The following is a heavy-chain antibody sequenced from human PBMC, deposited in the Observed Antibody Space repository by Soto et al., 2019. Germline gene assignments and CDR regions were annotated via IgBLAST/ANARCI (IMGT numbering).Heavy chain of an antibody. CDR3: ARGQEGVVATH. J-gene: IGHJ4*02. D-gene: IGHD5-12*01. Sequence: QVQLQQWGAGLLKPSETLSLNCAVTGGSLSGYYWSWIRQPPGKGLEWIGEVKDGGHTNYSPSLRDRVTISSVTSNNQFSLRLNAVTAADTGVYYCARGQEGVVATHWDQGSLVTVSS. CDR2: VKDGGHT. V-gene: IGHV4-34*01. CDR1: GGSLSGYY.